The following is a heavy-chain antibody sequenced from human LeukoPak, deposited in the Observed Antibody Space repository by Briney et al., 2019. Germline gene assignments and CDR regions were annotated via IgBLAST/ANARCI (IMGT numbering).Heavy chain of an antibody. D-gene: IGHD6-13*01. V-gene: IGHV4-59*01. J-gene: IGHJ4*02. CDR1: GGSISSYY. Sequence: SETLSLTCTVSGGSISSYYWSWIRQPPGKGLEGIGYIYYSGTTNYNPSLRSRVTISVDTSKNQFSLKLSSVTAADTAVYYCARGVYIAAAQYAYWGQGTLVTVSS. CDR3: ARGVYIAAAQYAY. CDR2: IYYSGTT.